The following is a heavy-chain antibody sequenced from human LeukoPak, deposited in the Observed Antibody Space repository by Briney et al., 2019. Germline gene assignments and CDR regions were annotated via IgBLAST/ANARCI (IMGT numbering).Heavy chain of an antibody. V-gene: IGHV3-53*01. CDR3: AGTYYYDKGAFDI. D-gene: IGHD3-22*01. CDR1: GFTFSNYN. J-gene: IGHJ3*02. CDR2: IYSGGST. Sequence: GGSLRLSCAASGFTFSNYNMNWVRQAPGKGLEWVSVIYSGGSTYYADSVKGRFTISRDNSKNTLYLQMNSLRAEDTAVYYCAGTYYYDKGAFDIWGQGTMVTVSS.